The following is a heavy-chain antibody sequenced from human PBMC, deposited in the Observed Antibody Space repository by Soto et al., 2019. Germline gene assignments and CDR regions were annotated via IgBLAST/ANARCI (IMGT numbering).Heavy chain of an antibody. CDR3: ARDHRKNVVVVPAAYYYYYMDV. CDR2: INGYNGNT. CDR1: GYGFSSDR. J-gene: IGHJ6*03. Sequence: KCAWKGVGYGFSSDRISWRRHDHGQGLEWMGWINGYNGNTNYAQKFQGRVTMTTDTSTTTAYMELRSLRSDDTAVYYCARDHRKNVVVVPAAYYYYYMDVWGTGTTVTVSS. D-gene: IGHD2-2*01. V-gene: IGHV1-18*01.